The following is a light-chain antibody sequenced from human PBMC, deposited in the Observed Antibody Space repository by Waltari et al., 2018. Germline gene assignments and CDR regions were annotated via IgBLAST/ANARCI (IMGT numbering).Light chain of an antibody. Sequence: SSRASRIGSWNLACYQQRPCQAPRLVIYGAASRGTGIPDRVGGGGSGTDFILTISRLEPEGFAVYYCQHYVRLPSTFGQGTKVEIK. CDR1: RIGSWN. CDR2: GAA. V-gene: IGKV3-20*01. J-gene: IGKJ1*01. CDR3: QHYVRLPST.